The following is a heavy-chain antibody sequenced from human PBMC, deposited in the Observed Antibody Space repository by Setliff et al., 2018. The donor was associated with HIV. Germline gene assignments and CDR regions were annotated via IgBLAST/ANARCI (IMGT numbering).Heavy chain of an antibody. J-gene: IGHJ4*02. CDR1: GFTFSSYD. D-gene: IGHD5-18*01. V-gene: IGHV3-30*02. CDR2: IRYDGSNK. CDR3: AKGGQLWFSYFDY. Sequence: GESLKISCAASGFTFSSYDMHWVRQAPGKGLEWVTFIRYDGSNKYYADSVKGRFTISRDNSKNTLYLQMNSLRAEDTAVYYCAKGGQLWFSYFDYWGQGTLVTVSS.